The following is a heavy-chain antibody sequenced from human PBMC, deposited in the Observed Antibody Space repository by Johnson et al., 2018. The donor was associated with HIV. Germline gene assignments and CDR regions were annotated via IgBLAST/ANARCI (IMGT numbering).Heavy chain of an antibody. D-gene: IGHD6-19*01. CDR1: GFTFSNAW. CDR3: AKYRLLAVADHGGDAFDI. V-gene: IGHV3-15*01. J-gene: IGHJ3*02. CDR2: IKSKTDGGTT. Sequence: VQLVESGGGLVKPGGSLRLSCAASGFTFSNAWMSWVRQAPGKGLEWVGRIKSKTDGGTTDYAAPVKGRFTISRDDSKNTLYLQMNSLKTEDTVVYYCAKYRLLAVADHGGDAFDIWGQGTMVTVSS.